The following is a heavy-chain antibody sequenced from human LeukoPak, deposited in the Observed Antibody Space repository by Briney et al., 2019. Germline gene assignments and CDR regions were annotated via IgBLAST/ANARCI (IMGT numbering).Heavy chain of an antibody. V-gene: IGHV4-34*01. Sequence: SETLSLTCAVYGGSFSGYYWSWIRQPPGKGLEWIGEINHSGSTNYNPSLKSRVTISVDTSKNQFSLKLSSVTAADTAVYYCARGSMILGDYYGSGSYGYYFDYWGQGTLVTVSS. J-gene: IGHJ4*02. CDR1: GGSFSGYY. CDR3: ARGSMILGDYYGSGSYGYYFDY. CDR2: INHSGST. D-gene: IGHD3-10*01.